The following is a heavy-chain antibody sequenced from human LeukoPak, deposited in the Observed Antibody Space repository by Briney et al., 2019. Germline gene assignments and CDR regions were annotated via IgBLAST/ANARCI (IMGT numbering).Heavy chain of an antibody. J-gene: IGHJ4*02. CDR3: ARGGAYSSSPVDY. D-gene: IGHD6-13*01. V-gene: IGHV4-39*07. Sequence: SETLSLTCTVSGGSISSSSYYWGWIRQPPGKGLEWIGSIYYSGSTNYNPSLKSRVTISVDTSKNQFSLKLSSVTAADTAVYYCARGGAYSSSPVDYWGQGTLVTVSS. CDR2: IYYSGST. CDR1: GGSISSSSYY.